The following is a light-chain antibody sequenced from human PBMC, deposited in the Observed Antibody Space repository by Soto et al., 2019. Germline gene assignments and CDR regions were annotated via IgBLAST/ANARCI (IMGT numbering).Light chain of an antibody. CDR2: GAS. J-gene: IGKJ1*01. Sequence: EIVLTQSRGTLSLSPRPRPTLSCTASQSVSSSYLSWYQQKRGQAPRVLMYGASSRATGIPDRFSGSVSGTDGTLTISRLEQEDGRVYYCQQSGSSPRTFGQGTKVDIK. V-gene: IGKV3-20*01. CDR1: QSVSSSY. CDR3: QQSGSSPRT.